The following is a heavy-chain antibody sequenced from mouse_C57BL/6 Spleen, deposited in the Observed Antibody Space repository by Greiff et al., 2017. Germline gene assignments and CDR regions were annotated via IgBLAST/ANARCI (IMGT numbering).Heavy chain of an antibody. CDR1: GFTFSDYY. CDR2: INYDGSST. Sequence: EVQLVESEGGLVQPGSSMKLSCTASGFTFSDYYMAWVRQVPEKGLEWVANINYDGSSTYYLDSLKSRFIISRDNAKNILYLQMSSLKSEDTATYYCARGGRDYAMDYWGQGTSVTVSS. J-gene: IGHJ4*01. V-gene: IGHV5-16*01. CDR3: ARGGRDYAMDY.